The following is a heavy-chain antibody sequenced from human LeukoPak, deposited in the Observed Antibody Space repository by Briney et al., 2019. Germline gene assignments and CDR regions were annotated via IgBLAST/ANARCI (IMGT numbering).Heavy chain of an antibody. CDR2: IYTSGST. J-gene: IGHJ4*02. D-gene: IGHD3-10*01. V-gene: IGHV4-4*07. CDR1: GGSISSYY. CDR3: ARDMYGSGSPFDY. Sequence: SETLSLSCTVSGGSISSYYWRWIRQPAEKGLEWIGRIYTSGSTNYNPSLKSRVTMSVDTSKNQFSLKLSSVTAADTAVYYCARDMYGSGSPFDYWGQGTLVTVSS.